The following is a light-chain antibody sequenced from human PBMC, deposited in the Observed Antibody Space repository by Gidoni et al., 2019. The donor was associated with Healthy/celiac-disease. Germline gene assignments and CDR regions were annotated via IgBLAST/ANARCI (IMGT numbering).Light chain of an antibody. CDR1: SSDVGGYNY. CDR2: DVS. J-gene: IGLJ3*02. V-gene: IGLV2-14*01. Sequence: QSALTQPASVSGSPAQSITISCTGTSSDVGGYNYVSWYQQHPGKAPKLMIYDVSNRPSGVSNRFSGSKSGNTASLTISGLQAEDEADYYCSSYTSSSPSFGGGTKLTVL. CDR3: SSYTSSSPS.